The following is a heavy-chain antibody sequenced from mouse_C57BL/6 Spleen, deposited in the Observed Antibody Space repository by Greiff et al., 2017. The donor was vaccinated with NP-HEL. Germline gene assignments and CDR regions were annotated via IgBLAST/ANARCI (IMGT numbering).Heavy chain of an antibody. CDR1: GYSFTGYY. Sequence: EVQLQQSGPELVKPGASVKISCKASGYSFTGYYMNWVKQSPEKSLEWIGEINPSTGGTTYNQKFKAKATLTVDKSSSTAYMQLKSLTSEDSAVYYCARRGYGNFQYYFDYWGQGTTLTVSS. CDR2: INPSTGGT. V-gene: IGHV1-42*01. CDR3: ARRGYGNFQYYFDY. D-gene: IGHD2-1*01. J-gene: IGHJ2*01.